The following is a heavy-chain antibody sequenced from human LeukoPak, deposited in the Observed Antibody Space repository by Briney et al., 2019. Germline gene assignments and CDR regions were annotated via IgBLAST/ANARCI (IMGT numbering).Heavy chain of an antibody. CDR1: GGSISSYY. CDR3: ARGRGDSTPFDY. Sequence: PSETLSLTCTVSGGSISSYYWSWIRQPPGKGLEWIGYIYYSGSTNYNPSLKSRVTISVYTSKNQFSLKLSSVTAADTAVYYCARGRGDSTPFDYWGQGTLVTVSS. D-gene: IGHD4-17*01. V-gene: IGHV4-59*01. J-gene: IGHJ4*02. CDR2: IYYSGST.